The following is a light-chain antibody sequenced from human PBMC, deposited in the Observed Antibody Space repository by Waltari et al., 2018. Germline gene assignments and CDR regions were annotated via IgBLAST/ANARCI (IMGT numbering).Light chain of an antibody. CDR1: QDIMNY. CDR3: QQYDYLPALT. CDR2: DAT. Sequence: DIQMTQSPSSLSASVGARVTITCQASQDIMNYLNWFQQKPGKAPKLLIFDATNLETGVPSRFIGSGSGADFTFTISSLQPEDVATYYCQQYDYLPALTFGGGTKVEIK. V-gene: IGKV1-33*01. J-gene: IGKJ4*01.